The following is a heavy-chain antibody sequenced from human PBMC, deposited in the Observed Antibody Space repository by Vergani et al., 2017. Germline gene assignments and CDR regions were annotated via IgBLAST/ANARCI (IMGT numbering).Heavy chain of an antibody. J-gene: IGHJ5*01. Sequence: EVQLVESGGGSVQSGGSLRLSCVASGFSFNTYWMHWVRQVPGKGLMWVARIDEYGNRATYGDYETGRFTISRDNAKNTVFLQMNNLRADDAGVYYCVRTECFTGIACNTRFDSWGQGALVTVSS. CDR3: VRTECFTGIACNTRFDS. CDR1: GFSFNTYW. V-gene: IGHV3-74*03. D-gene: IGHD1-1*01. CDR2: IDEYGNRA.